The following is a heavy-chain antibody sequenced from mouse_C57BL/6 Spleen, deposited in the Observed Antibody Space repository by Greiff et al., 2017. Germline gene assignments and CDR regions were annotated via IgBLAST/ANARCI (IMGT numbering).Heavy chain of an antibody. CDR1: GFTFSSYT. CDR2: ISGGGGNT. J-gene: IGHJ4*01. CDR3: ARRPDYDYYAMDY. V-gene: IGHV5-9*01. D-gene: IGHD2-4*01. Sequence: EVKLQESGGGLVKPGGSLKLSCAASGFTFSSYTMSWVRQTPEKRLEWVATISGGGGNTYYPDSVKGRFTISRDKAKNTLYLQMSSLRSEDTALYYCARRPDYDYYAMDYWGQGTSVTVSS.